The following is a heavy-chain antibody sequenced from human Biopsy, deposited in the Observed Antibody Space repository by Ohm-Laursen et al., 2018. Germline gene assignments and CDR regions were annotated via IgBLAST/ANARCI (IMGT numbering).Heavy chain of an antibody. CDR2: IYYTGNT. CDR3: ARDRGYYSDRTVPEYFDL. J-gene: IGHJ2*01. V-gene: IGHV4-59*01. D-gene: IGHD3-22*01. Sequence: SDTLSLTCTVSGDSISTYYWSWIRQPPGKGLQWIGYIYYTGNTDYNPSLQSRVTISVDTSKNHFSLRLRSMTPADTAMYYCARDRGYYSDRTVPEYFDLWGRGTPVTVSS. CDR1: GDSISTYY.